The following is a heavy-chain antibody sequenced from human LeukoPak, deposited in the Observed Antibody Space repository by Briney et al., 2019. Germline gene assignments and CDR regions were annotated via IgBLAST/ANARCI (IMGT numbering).Heavy chain of an antibody. CDR3: ATGFWYSGSYVLLSAI. D-gene: IGHD1-26*01. CDR1: VYTLTELS. CDR2: FDPADGET. J-gene: IGHJ3*02. V-gene: IGHV1-24*01. Sequence: ASAKDSCMDSVYTLTELSMHWVRQAPGKGLEWMGGFDPADGETIYAQKLHRRDTMSEDTSTDTAYMELSSLRSEDTAVYYCATGFWYSGSYVLLSAIWGPGTMVTVSS.